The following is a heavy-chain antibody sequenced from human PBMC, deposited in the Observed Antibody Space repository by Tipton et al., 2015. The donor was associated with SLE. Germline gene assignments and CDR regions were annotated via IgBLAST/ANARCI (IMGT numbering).Heavy chain of an antibody. V-gene: IGHV4-61*02. CDR1: GDSIGSGSYY. CDR2: IYSSGST. Sequence: TLSLTCSVSGDSIGSGSYYWSWIRQPAGKGLEWIGRIYSSGSTIYNPSLKSRLTLSLDTSKNQFSLRVRSVTAADTAVYYCARGGGSYYDYWGQGTLVTVSS. J-gene: IGHJ4*02. CDR3: ARGGGSYYDY. D-gene: IGHD1-26*01.